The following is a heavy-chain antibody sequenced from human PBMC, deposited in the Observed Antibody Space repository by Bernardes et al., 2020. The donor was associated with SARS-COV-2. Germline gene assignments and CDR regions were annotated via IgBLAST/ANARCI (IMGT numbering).Heavy chain of an antibody. CDR1: GYTLTSYY. Sequence: ASVEASCKASGYTLTSYYIHWVRQAPGQGLDWLGLISPSGDSTSYAQKFQGRVPMTRDTSTSTLYMELSSLRSEDTAVYYCARDFGYCSGGSCYPAGDYWGQGTLVTVSS. V-gene: IGHV1-46*01. D-gene: IGHD2-15*01. J-gene: IGHJ4*02. CDR2: ISPSGDST. CDR3: ARDFGYCSGGSCYPAGDY.